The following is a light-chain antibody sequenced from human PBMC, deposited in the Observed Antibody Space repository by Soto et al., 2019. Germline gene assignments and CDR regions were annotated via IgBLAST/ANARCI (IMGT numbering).Light chain of an antibody. V-gene: IGKV1-12*01. CDR1: QSISGW. CDR3: QQANSFPLT. J-gene: IGKJ4*01. Sequence: DIQMTQSPSSVSASVGDGVTITCRANQSISGWLAWYQQKPGKAPELLIYAASNLQSGFPSRFSGSGSGTDFTLTISSLQPEDFATYYCQQANSFPLTFGGGTKVDIK. CDR2: AAS.